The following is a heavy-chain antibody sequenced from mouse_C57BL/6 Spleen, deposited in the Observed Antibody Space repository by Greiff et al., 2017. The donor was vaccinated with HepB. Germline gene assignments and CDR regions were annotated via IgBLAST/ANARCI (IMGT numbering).Heavy chain of an antibody. Sequence: LQESGAELVKPGASVKISCKASGYAFSSYWMNWVKQRPGKGLEWIGQIYPGDGDTNYNGKFKGKATLTADKSSSTAYMQLSSLTSEDSAVYFCARGGDYDFDYWGQGTTLTVSS. CDR3: ARGGDYDFDY. CDR2: IYPGDGDT. J-gene: IGHJ2*01. D-gene: IGHD2-4*01. CDR1: GYAFSSYW. V-gene: IGHV1-80*01.